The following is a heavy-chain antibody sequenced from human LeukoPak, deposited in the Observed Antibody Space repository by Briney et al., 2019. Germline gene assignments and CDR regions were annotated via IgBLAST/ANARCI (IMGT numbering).Heavy chain of an antibody. V-gene: IGHV3-7*01. D-gene: IGHD4-23*01. J-gene: IGHJ4*02. CDR2: IKEDGSEI. CDR1: AFTFSNYW. CDR3: ARDRGYSTFDY. Sequence: GGSLRLSSAASAFTFSNYWMSWVRQAPGKGLEWVANIKEDGSEINYVDSVKGRLTISRDNAKNSLYLQMNSLRVDDTAVYYCARDRGYSTFDYWGQGTLVTVSS.